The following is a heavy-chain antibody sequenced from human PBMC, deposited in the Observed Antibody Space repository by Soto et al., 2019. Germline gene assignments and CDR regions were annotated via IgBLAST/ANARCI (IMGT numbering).Heavy chain of an antibody. CDR2: INHSGST. CDR3: ARGYKSTMVRGVPYYYYGMDV. Sequence: SETLSLTCAVYGGSFSGYYWSWIRQPPGKGLEWIGEINHSGSTNYNPSLKSRVTISVDTSKNQFSLKLSSVTAADTAVYYCARGYKSTMVRGVPYYYYGMDVWGQGTTVTVSS. CDR1: GGSFSGYY. D-gene: IGHD3-10*01. J-gene: IGHJ6*02. V-gene: IGHV4-34*01.